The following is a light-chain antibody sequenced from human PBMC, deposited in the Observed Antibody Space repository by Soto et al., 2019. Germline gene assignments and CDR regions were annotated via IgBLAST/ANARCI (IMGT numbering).Light chain of an antibody. CDR1: QSISSW. CDR2: DAS. Sequence: DIQMTQPPSTLSASVGDRVTITCRASQSISSWLAWYQQKPGKAPKLLIYDASSLESGVPSRVSGSRSGTEFTLTISSLQPDEFATDDCQQYNSYSITFGQGTRLEIK. V-gene: IGKV1-5*01. J-gene: IGKJ5*01. CDR3: QQYNSYSIT.